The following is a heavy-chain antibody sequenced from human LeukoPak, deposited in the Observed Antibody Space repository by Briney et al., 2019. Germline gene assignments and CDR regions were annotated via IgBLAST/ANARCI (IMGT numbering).Heavy chain of an antibody. CDR3: VGYTSGWTVIY. CDR1: GFTFGTYA. J-gene: IGHJ4*02. D-gene: IGHD6-19*01. CDR2: ILSRGSRT. Sequence: PGGSLRLSCAASGFTFGTYAMSWVRQAPGKGLEWVSVILSRGSRTFYADSVKGRVTISRDNSKNTVYLQMNSLSADDTAIYYCVGYTSGWTVIYWGQGTLVIVSS. V-gene: IGHV3-23*01.